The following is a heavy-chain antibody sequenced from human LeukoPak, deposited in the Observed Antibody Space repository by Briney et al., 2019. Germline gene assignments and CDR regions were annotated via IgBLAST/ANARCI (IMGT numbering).Heavy chain of an antibody. CDR3: ERDGTYTEYDPVCDI. J-gene: IGHJ4*02. CDR2: ISGISGSTT. CDR1: GFTLADHA. V-gene: IGHV3-23*01. D-gene: IGHD1-26*01. Sequence: GGSLRLSCAVSGFTLADHAIRWVRQAPGKGLEWVSAISGISGSTTIYADSVKGRFAVSRDNAKNSLYLQMNSLRAEDTAVFYCERDGTYTEYDPVCDIWGQGTLVTVSS.